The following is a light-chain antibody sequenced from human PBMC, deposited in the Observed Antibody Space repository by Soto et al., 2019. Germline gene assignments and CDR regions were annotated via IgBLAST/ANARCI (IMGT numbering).Light chain of an antibody. CDR3: CSYAGRSSSSYV. CDR2: EGS. Sequence: SALTQPAFVSGSPGQSITISCTGTSSDVGSYNLVSWYQQNPGKAPKLMIYEGSKRPSGVSNRFSGSKSGNTASLTISGLQGEDEADYYCCSYAGRSSSSYVFGTGTKVTVL. CDR1: SSDVGSYNL. V-gene: IGLV2-23*01. J-gene: IGLJ1*01.